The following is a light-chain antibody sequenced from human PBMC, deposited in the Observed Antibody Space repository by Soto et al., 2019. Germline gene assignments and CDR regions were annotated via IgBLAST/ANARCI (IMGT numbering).Light chain of an antibody. J-gene: IGLJ2*01. Sequence: QSALTQPASVSGSPGQWITISCTGTICDVGSYNLISWYQQHPDKAPKLIIYEDIERPSGVSQRFSGSTSANTSPLTIAGLPTEDEAKYFCCSYAGGGSVVFGGGTKLTVL. V-gene: IGLV2-23*01. CDR2: EDI. CDR3: CSYAGGGSVV. CDR1: ICDVGSYNL.